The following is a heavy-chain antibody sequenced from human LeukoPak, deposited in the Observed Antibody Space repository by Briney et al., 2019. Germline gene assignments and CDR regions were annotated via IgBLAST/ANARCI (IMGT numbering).Heavy chain of an antibody. D-gene: IGHD3-16*01. J-gene: IGHJ3*02. CDR2: IYSGDIT. V-gene: IGHV3-53*01. Sequence: GGSLRLSCAASGFTVSSNCMSWVRQAPGKGLEWVSVIYSGDITYYADSVKGRFTISRDNSKNTVYLQMNSLRSEDTAVYYCVRYTYERDAFNIWGHGTMVTVSS. CDR1: GFTVSSNC. CDR3: VRYTYERDAFNI.